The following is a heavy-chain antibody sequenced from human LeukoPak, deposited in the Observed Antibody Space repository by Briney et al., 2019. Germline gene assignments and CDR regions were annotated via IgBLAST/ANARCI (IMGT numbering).Heavy chain of an antibody. CDR1: GFTFSSYA. CDR2: ISGSGGST. Sequence: GGALRLSCAASGFTFSSYAMSWVRQAPGTGLEWVSAISGSGGSTFYADSVKGRFTISRDNSKNTVHLQINSLRAEDTALYYCAKDLGQRWLQADAFDSWGQGTMVTVSS. J-gene: IGHJ3*01. V-gene: IGHV3-23*01. CDR3: AKDLGQRWLQADAFDS. D-gene: IGHD5-12*01.